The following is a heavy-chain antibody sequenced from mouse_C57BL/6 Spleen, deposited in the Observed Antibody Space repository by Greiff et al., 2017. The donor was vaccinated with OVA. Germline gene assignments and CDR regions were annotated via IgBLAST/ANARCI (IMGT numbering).Heavy chain of an antibody. CDR2: IYPGDGDT. D-gene: IGHD2-5*01. V-gene: IGHV1-80*01. CDR1: GYAFSRYW. Sequence: VQLQESGAELVKPGASVKISCKASGYAFSRYWMNWVKQRPGKGLEWIGQIYPGDGDTNYNGKFKGKATLTADKSSSTAYMQLSSLTSEDSAVYFCARIGYSNYPFAYWGQGTLVTVSA. CDR3: ARIGYSNYPFAY. J-gene: IGHJ3*01.